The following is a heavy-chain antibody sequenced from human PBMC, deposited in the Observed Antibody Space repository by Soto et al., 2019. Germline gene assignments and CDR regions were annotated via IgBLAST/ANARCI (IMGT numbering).Heavy chain of an antibody. J-gene: IGHJ3*02. CDR1: GFTFSDYY. D-gene: IGHD4-17*01. V-gene: IGHV3-11*06. CDR2: ISSSSTYT. Sequence: GGSLRLSCAASGFTFSDYYINWIRQAPGKGLEWVSYISSSSTYTSYADSVKGRFTISRDNVKNSLFLQMNSLRAEDTAVYYCARVRGLLRSHGAFDIWGQGTMVTVSS. CDR3: ARVRGLLRSHGAFDI.